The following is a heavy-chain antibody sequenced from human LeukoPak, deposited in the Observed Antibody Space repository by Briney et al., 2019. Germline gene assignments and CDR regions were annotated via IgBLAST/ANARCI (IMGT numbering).Heavy chain of an antibody. Sequence: ASVKASSKASGGTFTSYAISWVGRSPGQRVEWLGGIIPIFGTANHAQKFHGRVTITSDETTRTTYLELSSLRSAATAVYYFAARVQRYSSSLGALDIWGQETMVTVSS. CDR1: GGTFTSYA. CDR3: AARVQRYSSSLGALDI. J-gene: IGHJ3*02. D-gene: IGHD6-6*01. CDR2: IIPIFGTA. V-gene: IGHV1-69*13.